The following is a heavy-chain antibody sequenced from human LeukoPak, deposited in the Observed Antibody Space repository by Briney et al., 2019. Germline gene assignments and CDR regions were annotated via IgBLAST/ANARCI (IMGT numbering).Heavy chain of an antibody. CDR1: GGSISSSSYY. D-gene: IGHD3-22*01. J-gene: IGHJ1*01. Sequence: SETLSLTCTVSGGSISSSSYYWGWIRQPPGKGLEWIGSTYYSGSTYYSPSLKSRVTISVDTSKNQFSLKLNSVTAADTAVYYCARRSGGYYPEWGQGTLVTVSS. V-gene: IGHV4-39*01. CDR2: TYYSGST. CDR3: ARRSGGYYPE.